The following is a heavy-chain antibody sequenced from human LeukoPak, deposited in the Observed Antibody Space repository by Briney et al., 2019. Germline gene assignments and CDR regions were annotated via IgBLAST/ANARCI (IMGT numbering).Heavy chain of an antibody. CDR3: ARGEYHNYFDY. J-gene: IGHJ4*02. CDR1: GYTFTIYD. CDR2: MNPNSGDT. D-gene: IGHD2-2*01. Sequence: ASVKVSCKASGYTFTIYDINWVRQATGQGLEWMGWMNPNSGDTGYAQKFQGRVTITWNISISTAYMELSSLRSDDTAVYYCARGEYHNYFDYWGQGTLVTVSS. V-gene: IGHV1-8*03.